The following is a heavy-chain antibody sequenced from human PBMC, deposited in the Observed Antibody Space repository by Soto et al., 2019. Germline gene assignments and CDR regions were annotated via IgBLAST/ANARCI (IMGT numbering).Heavy chain of an antibody. CDR1: GFTFSSYG. CDR3: AKPYSSSWYVSDYFQH. V-gene: IGHV3-30*18. CDR2: ISYDGSNK. J-gene: IGHJ1*01. D-gene: IGHD6-13*01. Sequence: GESLKISCAASGFTFSSYGMHWVRQAPGKGLEWVAVISYDGSNKYYADSVKGRFTISRDNSKNTLYLQMNSLRAEDTAVYYCAKPYSSSWYVSDYFQHWGQGTLVTVSS.